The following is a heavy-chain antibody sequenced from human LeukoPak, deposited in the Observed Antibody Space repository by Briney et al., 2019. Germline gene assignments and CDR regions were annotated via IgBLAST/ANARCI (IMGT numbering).Heavy chain of an antibody. V-gene: IGHV4-34*01. D-gene: IGHD6-13*01. Sequence: SETLSLTCAVYGGSFSGYYWSWIRQPPGKGLEWIGELKHSGSTNYNPSLKSRVTISVDTSKNQFSLKLSSVTAADTAVYYCARSIAAAGTLRAYYSYGMDVWGQGTTVTASS. CDR3: ARSIAAAGTLRAYYSYGMDV. CDR1: GGSFSGYY. J-gene: IGHJ6*02. CDR2: LKHSGST.